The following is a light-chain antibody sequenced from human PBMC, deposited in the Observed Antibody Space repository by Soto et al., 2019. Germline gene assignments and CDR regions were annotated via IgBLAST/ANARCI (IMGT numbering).Light chain of an antibody. Sequence: EIVLTQSPGTLSLSPGERATLSCRASQSVSSNYLAWYQKKPGQAPRPLIYVASSRAIGIPDRFSGSGSGTDFTLTISRLEPEDFAVYYWQQYGSSPWTFGQGTKVEIK. V-gene: IGKV3-20*01. CDR1: QSVSSNY. CDR3: QQYGSSPWT. J-gene: IGKJ1*01. CDR2: VAS.